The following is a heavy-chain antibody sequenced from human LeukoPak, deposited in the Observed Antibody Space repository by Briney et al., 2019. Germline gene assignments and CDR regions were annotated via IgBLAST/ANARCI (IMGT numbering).Heavy chain of an antibody. CDR3: ALGYCSSTSCYPGYFDY. CDR1: GGTLSSYA. J-gene: IGHJ4*02. Sequence: SVKVSCKASGGTLSSYAISWVRQAPGQGLEWMGGIIPIFGTANYAQKFQGRVTITTDESTSTAYMELSSLRSEDTAVYYCALGYCSSTSCYPGYFDYWGQGTLVTVSS. D-gene: IGHD2-2*01. V-gene: IGHV1-69*05. CDR2: IIPIFGTA.